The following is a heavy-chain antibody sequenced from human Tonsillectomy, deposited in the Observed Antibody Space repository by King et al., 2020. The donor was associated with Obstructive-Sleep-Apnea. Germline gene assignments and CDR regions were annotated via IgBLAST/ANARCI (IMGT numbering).Heavy chain of an antibody. D-gene: IGHD5-18*01. V-gene: IGHV3-30*04. CDR1: GFTFSSYA. J-gene: IGHJ4*02. CDR3: ARDHKGSYGYFPDY. CDR2: ISYDGSNK. Sequence: VQLGESGGGVVQPGRSLRLSCAASGFTFSSYAMHWVRQAPGKGLEWVAVISYDGSNKYYADSVKGRFTISRDNPKNTLYLQMNSLRAEDTAVYYCARDHKGSYGYFPDYWGQGTLVTVSS.